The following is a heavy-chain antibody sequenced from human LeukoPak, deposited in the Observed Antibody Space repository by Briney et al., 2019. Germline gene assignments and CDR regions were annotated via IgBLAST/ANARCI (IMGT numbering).Heavy chain of an antibody. Sequence: SGGSLRLSCAASGFTFHAFEMHWVRQAPGKGLEWVSLIKSDGGKTDYAGSVRGRFTISRDNGKNSLYLQMNSLRSEDTALYYCATWAFYHGLDVWGQGTTVTVSS. J-gene: IGHJ6*02. CDR2: IKSDGGKT. CDR3: ATWAFYHGLDV. CDR1: GFTFHAFE. V-gene: IGHV3-43*02. D-gene: IGHD1-26*01.